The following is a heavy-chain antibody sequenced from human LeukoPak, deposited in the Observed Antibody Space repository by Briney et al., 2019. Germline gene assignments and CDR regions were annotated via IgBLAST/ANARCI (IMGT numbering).Heavy chain of an antibody. Sequence: GGSLRLSCAASEFTFNSYAMNWVRQAPGKGLVWVSTISGSGDTTYYADSVRGRFTISRDKSKNTVFLQMNSLRADDTAVYYCAKALRAAHRPVYTYYYMDVWGKGTTVTVSS. V-gene: IGHV3-23*01. J-gene: IGHJ6*03. CDR2: ISGSGDTT. CDR1: EFTFNSYA. CDR3: AKALRAAHRPVYTYYYMDV. D-gene: IGHD5/OR15-5a*01.